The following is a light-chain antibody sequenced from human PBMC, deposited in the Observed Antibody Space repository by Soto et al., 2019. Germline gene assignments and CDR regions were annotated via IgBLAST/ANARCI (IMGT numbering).Light chain of an antibody. Sequence: QSVLTQPPSASGTPGQRGTLSFSGSSSNIGSNYVYWYQQLPGTAPKLLIYRNNQRPSGVPDRFSGSKSGTSASLAISGLRSEDEADYYCAAWDDSLSGSWVFGGGTKLTVL. CDR3: AAWDDSLSGSWV. V-gene: IGLV1-47*01. CDR2: RNN. J-gene: IGLJ3*02. CDR1: SSNIGSNY.